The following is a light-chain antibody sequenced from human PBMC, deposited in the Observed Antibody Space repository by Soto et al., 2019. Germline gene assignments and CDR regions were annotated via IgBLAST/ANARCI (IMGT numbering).Light chain of an antibody. CDR1: QSVSMY. CDR2: DTS. Sequence: EIVLTQSPATLSLSPGETAALSCRASQSVSMYLAWYQQRPGQAPRLLIYDTSNRATGIPARFSARGFGTDFTLIISHLEPEDSAVYYCQHRSNWPPITFGQGTRLEIK. V-gene: IGKV3-11*01. CDR3: QHRSNWPPIT. J-gene: IGKJ5*01.